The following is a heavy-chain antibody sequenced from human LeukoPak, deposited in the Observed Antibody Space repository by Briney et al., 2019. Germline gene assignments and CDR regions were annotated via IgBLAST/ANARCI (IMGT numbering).Heavy chain of an antibody. D-gene: IGHD3-22*01. CDR3: ARDVDDSSGYYPLDY. CDR1: GYTFTGYY. V-gene: IGHV1-2*02. Sequence: GASVKVSCKASGYTFTGYYMHWVRQAPGQGLEWMGWINPNSGGTNYAQKFQGRVTMTRDTSISTAYMELSRLRSDDTAVYYCARDVDDSSGYYPLDYWGQGTLVTVSS. J-gene: IGHJ4*02. CDR2: INPNSGGT.